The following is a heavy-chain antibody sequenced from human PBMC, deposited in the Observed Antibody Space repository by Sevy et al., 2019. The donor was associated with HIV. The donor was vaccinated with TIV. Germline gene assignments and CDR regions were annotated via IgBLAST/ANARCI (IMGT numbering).Heavy chain of an antibody. CDR1: GYTFTGYF. J-gene: IGHJ4*02. Sequence: ASVKVSCKTSGYTFTGYFMHWVRQAPGQRLEWMGVINPSGGSTTYAQRFQGRVTMTRDTSTSTVYMEVRSLRSEDTAIYYCARDGTSGLNFWGQGTLVTVSS. V-gene: IGHV1-46*01. D-gene: IGHD2-8*02. CDR3: ARDGTSGLNF. CDR2: INPSGGST.